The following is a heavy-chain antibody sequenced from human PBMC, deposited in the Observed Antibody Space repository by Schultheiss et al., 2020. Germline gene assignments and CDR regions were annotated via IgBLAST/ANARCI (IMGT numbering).Heavy chain of an antibody. J-gene: IGHJ4*02. V-gene: IGHV3-23*01. CDR1: GFAFRTYA. CDR2: ISGSGSTT. D-gene: IGHD6-19*01. CDR3: ANLYVGIAVAGTDY. Sequence: GGSLRLSCTASGFAFRTYAMTWIRQAPGKGPECVSKISGSGSTTYYADSVKGRFNISRDNSKSILYLQMNSLRVEDTAVYYCANLYVGIAVAGTDYWGQGTLVTVSS.